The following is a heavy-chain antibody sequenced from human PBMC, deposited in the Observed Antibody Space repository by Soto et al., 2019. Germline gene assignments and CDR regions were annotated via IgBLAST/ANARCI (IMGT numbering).Heavy chain of an antibody. J-gene: IGHJ4*02. CDR3: AREAYDFWSGSQGLGTASDY. D-gene: IGHD3-3*01. V-gene: IGHV3-21*01. CDR2: ISSSSSYI. CDR1: GFTFSSYS. Sequence: GGSLRLSCAASGFTFSSYSMNWVRQAPGKGLEWVSSISSSSSYIYYADSVKGRFTISRDNAKNSLYLQMNSLRAEDTAVYYCAREAYDFWSGSQGLGTASDYWGQGTLVTVSS.